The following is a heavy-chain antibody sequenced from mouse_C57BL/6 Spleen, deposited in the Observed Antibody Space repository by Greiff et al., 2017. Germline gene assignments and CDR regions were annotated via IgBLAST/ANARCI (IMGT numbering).Heavy chain of an antibody. D-gene: IGHD1-1*01. J-gene: IGHJ1*03. CDR1: GYSFTDYY. Sequence: VQLQQSGPELVKPGASVKISCKASGYSFTDYYMNWVKQSTGKSLEWIGVINPNYGTTSYNQKFKGKATLTVDQSSSTAYMQLNSLTSEDSAVYYCAREGYYYGSSYWYFDVWGTGTTVTVSS. V-gene: IGHV1-39*01. CDR2: INPNYGTT. CDR3: AREGYYYGSSYWYFDV.